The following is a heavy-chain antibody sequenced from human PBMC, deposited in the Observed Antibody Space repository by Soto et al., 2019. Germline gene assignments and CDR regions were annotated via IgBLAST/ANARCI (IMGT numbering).Heavy chain of an antibody. D-gene: IGHD6-13*01. CDR1: GYSFSNFW. Sequence: PGESLKISCQASGYSFSNFWIAWVRQMPGEGLEWLGIIYPDDSDTRYSPSFLGQVTISADKSIKTTYLQWSSLKASDTAIYFCARQLAAAGTHDYYYYGMGVWGQGTTVTVSS. CDR2: IYPDDSDT. V-gene: IGHV5-51*01. CDR3: ARQLAAAGTHDYYYYGMGV. J-gene: IGHJ6*02.